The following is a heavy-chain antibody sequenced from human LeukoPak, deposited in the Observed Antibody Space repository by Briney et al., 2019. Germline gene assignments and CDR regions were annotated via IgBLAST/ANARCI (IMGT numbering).Heavy chain of an antibody. V-gene: IGHV1-69*13. Sequence: SVKVSCKASGGTFSSYAISWVRQAPGQGLEWMGGIIPIFGTANYAQKFQGRVTITADESTSTAYMELSSLRSEDTAVYYCAKDVSGVGYFDYWGQGTLVTVSS. CDR3: AKDVSGVGYFDY. J-gene: IGHJ4*02. D-gene: IGHD1-26*01. CDR2: IIPIFGTA. CDR1: GGTFSSYA.